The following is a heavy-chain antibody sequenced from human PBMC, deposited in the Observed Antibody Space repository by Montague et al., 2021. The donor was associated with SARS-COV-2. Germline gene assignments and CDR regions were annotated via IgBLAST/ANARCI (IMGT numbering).Heavy chain of an antibody. CDR2: LSYSGRP. CDR1: GGSFRDYA. V-gene: IGHV4-59*08. J-gene: IGHJ4*02. CDR3: AGRLPQYTSGWYFDQ. D-gene: IGHD6-19*01. Sequence: SETLSLTCDFAGGSFRDYAWSWIRQPPEKRLEWIGYLSYSGRPIYNPSLESRVSISVDTSKNQFSLRLRSVIAADTAVYYCAGRLPQYTSGWYFDQWGQGTLVAVSS.